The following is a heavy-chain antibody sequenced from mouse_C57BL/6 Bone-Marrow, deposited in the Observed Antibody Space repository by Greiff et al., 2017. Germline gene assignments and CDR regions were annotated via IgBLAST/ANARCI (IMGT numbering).Heavy chain of an antibody. V-gene: IGHV14-2*01. CDR3: ARSGYYDYTGAGFAY. CDR1: GFNIKDYY. CDR2: IDPEDGET. J-gene: IGHJ3*01. D-gene: IGHD2-4*01. Sequence: VQLQQSGAELVKPGASVKLSCTASGFNIKDYYMHWVKQRTEQGLEWIGRIDPEDGETKYAPKFQGKATITADTSSNTAYLQLSRLASKDTAVSYFARSGYYDYTGAGFAYWGQGTLVTVSA.